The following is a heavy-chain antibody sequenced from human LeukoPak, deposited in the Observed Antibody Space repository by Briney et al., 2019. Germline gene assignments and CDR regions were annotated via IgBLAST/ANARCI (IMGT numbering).Heavy chain of an antibody. CDR1: GFTFSSYS. CDR3: ARETVYDSSGYYYFKWDAFDI. CDR2: ISSSSSYI. V-gene: IGHV3-21*01. D-gene: IGHD3-22*01. Sequence: GGSLRLSCAASGFTFSSYSMNWVRQAPGKGLEWVSSISSSSSYIYYADSVKGRFTISRDNAKNSLYLQMNSLRAEDTAVYYCARETVYDSSGYYYFKWDAFDIWGQGTMVTVSS. J-gene: IGHJ3*02.